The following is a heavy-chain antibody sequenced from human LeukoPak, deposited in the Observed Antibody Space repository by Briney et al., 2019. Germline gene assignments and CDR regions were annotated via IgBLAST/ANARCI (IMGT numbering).Heavy chain of an antibody. CDR3: ARDQRRWLQSYGMDV. CDR1: GFTFSDYY. CDR2: ISSSGSTI. V-gene: IGHV3-11*01. D-gene: IGHD5-24*01. J-gene: IGHJ6*02. Sequence: GGSLRLSCAASGFTFSDYYMSWVRQAPGKGLEWVSYISSSGSTIYYADSVKGRFTISRDNAKNSLYLQMNSLRAEDTAVYYCARDQRRWLQSYGMDVWGQGTTVTVSS.